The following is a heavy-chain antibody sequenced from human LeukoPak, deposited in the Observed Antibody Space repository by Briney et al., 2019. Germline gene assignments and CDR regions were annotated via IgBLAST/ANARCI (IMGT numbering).Heavy chain of an antibody. CDR3: ARLVTRGYYDSSGRRIDAFDI. J-gene: IGHJ3*02. Sequence: PSETLSLTCTVSGGSISSYYWSWIRQPPGKGLEWIGYIYYSGSTNYNPSLKSRVTISVDTSKNQFSLKLSSVTAADTAVYYCARLVTRGYYDSSGRRIDAFDIWGQGTMVTVSS. CDR2: IYYSGST. CDR1: GGSISSYY. D-gene: IGHD3-22*01. V-gene: IGHV4-59*01.